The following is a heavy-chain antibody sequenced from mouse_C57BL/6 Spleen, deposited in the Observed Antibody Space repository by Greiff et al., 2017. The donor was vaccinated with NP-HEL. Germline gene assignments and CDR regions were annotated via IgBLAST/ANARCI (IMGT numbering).Heavy chain of an antibody. CDR1: GFTFTDYY. D-gene: IGHD2-3*01. CDR3: ARYYDGYFWYFDV. V-gene: IGHV7-3*01. CDR2: IRNKANGYTT. J-gene: IGHJ1*03. Sequence: EVKVVESGGGLVQPGGSLSLSCAASGFTFTDYYMSWVRQPPGKALEWLGFIRNKANGYTTEYSASVKGRFTISRDNSQSILYLQMNDLRAEDSATYYCARYYDGYFWYFDVWGTGTTVTVSS.